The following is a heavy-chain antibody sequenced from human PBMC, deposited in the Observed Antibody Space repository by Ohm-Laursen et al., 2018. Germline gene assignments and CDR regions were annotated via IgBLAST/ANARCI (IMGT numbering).Heavy chain of an antibody. CDR1: GGSLSRRSYL. CDR2: IYYSAST. D-gene: IGHD3-22*01. CDR3: AVGYDRSGCDY. V-gene: IGHV4-61*01. J-gene: IGHJ4*02. Sequence: SDTLSLTCTVSGGSLSRRSYLWSTSRQPPGKGLGCIGHIYYSASTKYKPSLKSRVTISGDTSKNQFSLKLSSVTAADTGVYYCAVGYDRSGCDYWGQGTLVTVSS.